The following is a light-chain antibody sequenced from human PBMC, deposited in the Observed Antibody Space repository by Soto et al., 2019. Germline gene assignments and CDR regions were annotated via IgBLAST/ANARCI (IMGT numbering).Light chain of an antibody. Sequence: EIVMTQSPAILSVSPGEGATLSCRASQSVSSNLAWYQQKPGQAPRLLIHGASTRATGIPARFSGSGSGTEFTLTISSLQSEDFAVYYCQQYNNWHLFTFGPGTKVDIK. CDR2: GAS. CDR1: QSVSSN. CDR3: QQYNNWHLFT. J-gene: IGKJ3*01. V-gene: IGKV3-15*01.